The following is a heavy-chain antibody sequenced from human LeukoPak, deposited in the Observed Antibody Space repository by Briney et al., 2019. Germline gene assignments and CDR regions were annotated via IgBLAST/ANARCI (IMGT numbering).Heavy chain of an antibody. J-gene: IGHJ4*02. CDR1: GGSINISSFF. Sequence: SETLSLTCTVSGGSINISSFFWGWIRQPPGKGLEWIGSVSYTLTTYYNPSLKSRVTILVDTSKNQFSLNLGSVTAADTAVYYCARTRVTMIRGGRIDYWGQGTLVTVSS. CDR2: VSYTLTT. D-gene: IGHD3-10*01. V-gene: IGHV4-39*07. CDR3: ARTRVTMIRGGRIDY.